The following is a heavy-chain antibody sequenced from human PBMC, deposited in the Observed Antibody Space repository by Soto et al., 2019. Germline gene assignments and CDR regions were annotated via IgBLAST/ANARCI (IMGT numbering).Heavy chain of an antibody. D-gene: IGHD4-17*01. J-gene: IGHJ6*02. V-gene: IGHV3-23*01. CDR2: ISGSGGST. CDR3: ATVTTGYYYYGLDV. CDR1: GFTFVGYA. Sequence: GGSLRLSCAAGGFTFVGYAMSWVRQATGKGLEWVSAISGSGGSTYYADSVKGRFTISRDNSKNTLYLQMNSLRAQDTAVYYCATVTTGYYYYGLDVWGQGTTVTVSS.